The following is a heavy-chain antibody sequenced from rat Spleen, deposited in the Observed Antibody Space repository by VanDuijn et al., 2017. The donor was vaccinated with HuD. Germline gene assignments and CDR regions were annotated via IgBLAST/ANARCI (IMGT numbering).Heavy chain of an antibody. CDR1: GFTFSDYY. CDR2: ISYEGSST. D-gene: IGHD1-11*01. Sequence: EVQLVESGGGLVQPGRSLKLSCAASGFTFSDYYLAWVRQAPQTGLEWVASISYEGSSTYYRDSVKGRFTISRDNANSTLYLQMDSLRSEDTATYYCARQALRGFFDYWGQGVMVTVSS. V-gene: IGHV5-17*01. J-gene: IGHJ2*01. CDR3: ARQALRGFFDY.